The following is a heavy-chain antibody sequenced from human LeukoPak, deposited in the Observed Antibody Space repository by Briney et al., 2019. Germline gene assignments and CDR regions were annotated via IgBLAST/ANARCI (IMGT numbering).Heavy chain of an antibody. J-gene: IGHJ6*03. CDR2: INTNTGNP. V-gene: IGHV7-4-1*02. CDR3: ARVPRSYYYYYMDV. CDR1: GYTFTSYA. Sequence: ASVKVSCKASGYTFTSYAMNWVRQAPGQGLEWMGWINTNTGNPTYAQGFTGRFVFSLDTSVSTAYLQISSLKAEDTAVYYCARVPRSYYYYYMDVWGKGTTDTVSS.